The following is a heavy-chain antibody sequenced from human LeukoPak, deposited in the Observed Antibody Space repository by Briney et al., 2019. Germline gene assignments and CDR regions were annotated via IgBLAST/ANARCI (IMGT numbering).Heavy chain of an antibody. V-gene: IGHV1-69*04. Sequence: ASVKVSCKASGGTFSSYAISWVRQAPGQGLEWMGRIIPILGIANYAQKFQGRVTITADKSTSTAYMELSSLRSEDTAVYYCARDPWDVVVTAIAPEYFQHWGQGTLVTVSS. J-gene: IGHJ1*01. CDR1: GGTFSSYA. CDR3: ARDPWDVVVTAIAPEYFQH. D-gene: IGHD2-21*02. CDR2: IIPILGIA.